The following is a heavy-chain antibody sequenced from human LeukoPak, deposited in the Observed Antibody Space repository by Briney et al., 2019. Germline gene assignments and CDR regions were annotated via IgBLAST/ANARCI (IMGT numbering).Heavy chain of an antibody. CDR2: IYYSGST. CDR1: GGSISSSSYY. D-gene: IGHD6-13*01. Sequence: SETLSLTCTVSGGSISSSSYYWGWIRQPPGKGLEWIRSIYYSGSTYYNPSLKSRVTISVDTSKNQFSLKPSSVTAADTAVYYCARHEYGSWSGERYYYYYYMDVWGKGTTVTVSS. CDR3: ARHEYGSWSGERYYYYYYMDV. J-gene: IGHJ6*03. V-gene: IGHV4-39*01.